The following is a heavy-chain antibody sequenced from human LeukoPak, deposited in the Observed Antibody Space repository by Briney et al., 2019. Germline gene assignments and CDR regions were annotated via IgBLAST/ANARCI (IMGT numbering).Heavy chain of an antibody. Sequence: GASVKVSCKASGYTFTSYGISWVRQAPGQGLKWMGWISAYNGNTNYAQKLQGRVTMTTDTSTSTAYMELRSLRSDDTAVYYCARRHCSGGSCYLYSDYWGQGTLVTVSS. CDR3: ARRHCSGGSCYLYSDY. CDR2: ISAYNGNT. CDR1: GYTFTSYG. D-gene: IGHD2-15*01. V-gene: IGHV1-18*01. J-gene: IGHJ4*02.